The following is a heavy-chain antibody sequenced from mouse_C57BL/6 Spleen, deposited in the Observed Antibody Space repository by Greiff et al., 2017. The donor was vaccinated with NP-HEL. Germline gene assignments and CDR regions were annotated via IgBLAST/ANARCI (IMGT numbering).Heavy chain of an antibody. D-gene: IGHD3-1*01. CDR2: IYPGSGNT. V-gene: IGHV1-81*01. CDR3: ARMGYPYYFDY. CDR1: GYTFTSYG. Sequence: QVQLQQSGAELARPGASVKLSCKASGYTFTSYGISWVKQRTGQGLEWIGEIYPGSGNTYYNEKFKGKATLTADKSSSTAYMELRSLTSEDSAVYFCARMGYPYYFDYWGQGTTLTVSS. J-gene: IGHJ2*01.